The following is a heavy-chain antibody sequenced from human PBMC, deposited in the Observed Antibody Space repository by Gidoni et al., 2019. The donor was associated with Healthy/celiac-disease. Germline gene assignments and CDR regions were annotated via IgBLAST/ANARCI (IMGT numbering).Heavy chain of an antibody. CDR3: ARSNYYDSSGYPY. J-gene: IGHJ4*02. Sequence: QVQLQQWGAGLLKPSETLSLTCAVYGGSFSGYYWSWIRQPPGKGLEWIGEINHSGSTNYNPSLKSRVTISVDTSKNQFSLKLSSVTAADTAVYYCARSNYYDSSGYPYWGQGTLVTVSS. V-gene: IGHV4-34*01. D-gene: IGHD3-22*01. CDR1: GGSFSGYY. CDR2: INHSGST.